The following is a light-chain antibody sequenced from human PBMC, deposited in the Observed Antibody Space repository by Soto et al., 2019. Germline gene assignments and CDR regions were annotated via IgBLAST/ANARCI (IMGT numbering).Light chain of an antibody. CDR3: SSYTSSSTLYV. CDR2: DVS. J-gene: IGLJ1*01. Sequence: SVLTQPASGSGSPGQSITISSTGTSSDLCGYNYVSWYQQHPGKAPKLMIYDVSNRPSGVSNRFSGSKSGNTASLTISGLQAEDEADYYCSSYTSSSTLYVFGTGTKVTVL. CDR1: SSDLCGYNY. V-gene: IGLV2-14*01.